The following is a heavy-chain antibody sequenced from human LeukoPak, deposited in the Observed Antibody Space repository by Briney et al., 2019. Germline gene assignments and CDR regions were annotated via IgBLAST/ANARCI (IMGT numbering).Heavy chain of an antibody. D-gene: IGHD3-3*01. CDR2: IYQSGSGSS. Sequence: SETLSLTCSVSGGSIISSNYYWGWIRQPPGKGLEWIGSIYQSGSGSSYYNPSLKSRVTIFGDTSKNQFFLRLSSVTAADTAVYYCASTLRFLPYRRFDYWGQGTLVTVPS. J-gene: IGHJ4*02. CDR3: ASTLRFLPYRRFDY. CDR1: GGSIISSNYY. V-gene: IGHV4-39*01.